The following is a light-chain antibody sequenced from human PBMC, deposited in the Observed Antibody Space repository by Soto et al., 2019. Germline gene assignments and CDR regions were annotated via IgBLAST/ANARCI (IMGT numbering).Light chain of an antibody. CDR1: QSVTYN. V-gene: IGKV3-15*01. CDR3: QQYGSSPPIT. Sequence: ETMMTQSPATLSASPGERVTLSCRATQSVTYNLAWYQQKPGQAPRLLIYGASTRATGIPARFSGSGSGTEFTLTISSLQSEDFAVYYCQQYGSSPPITFGQGTRLVIK. CDR2: GAS. J-gene: IGKJ5*01.